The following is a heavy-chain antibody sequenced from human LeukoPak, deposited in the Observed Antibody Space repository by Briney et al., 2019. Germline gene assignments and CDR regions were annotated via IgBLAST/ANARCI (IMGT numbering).Heavy chain of an antibody. D-gene: IGHD2-8*01. V-gene: IGHV4-39*07. CDR1: GGSISSSSYY. J-gene: IGHJ6*03. CDR3: ARDLRTTGAVYATTHYYYYMDV. Sequence: PSETLSLTCTVSGGSISSSSYYWGWLRQPPGKGLEWIVSIYYSGSTYYNPSLKSRVTISVDTSKNQFSHKLSSVTAADTAVYYCARDLRTTGAVYATTHYYYYMDVWGKGTTVTVSS. CDR2: IYYSGST.